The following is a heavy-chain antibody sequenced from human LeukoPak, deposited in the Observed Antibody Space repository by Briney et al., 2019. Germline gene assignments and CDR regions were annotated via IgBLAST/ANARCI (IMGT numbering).Heavy chain of an antibody. J-gene: IGHJ4*02. Sequence: PSETLSLTCTVSGGSISNYHWSWIRQPAGKGLEWISQIHTSGSTNYNPPLKSRVTMSIDTPENQLSLTIRSVTAGDTAVYYCARRDISSGWSFDYWGQGILVTVSS. CDR3: ARRDISSGWSFDY. D-gene: IGHD6-19*01. CDR2: IHTSGST. CDR1: GGSISNYH. V-gene: IGHV4-4*07.